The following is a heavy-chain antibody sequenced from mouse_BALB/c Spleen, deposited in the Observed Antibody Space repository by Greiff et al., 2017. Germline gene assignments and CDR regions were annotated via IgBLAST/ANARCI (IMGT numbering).Heavy chain of an antibody. Sequence: VKLMESAAELARPGASVKMSCKASGYTFTSYTMHWVKQRPGQGLEWIGYINPSSGYTEYNQKFKDKTTLTADKSSSTAYMQLSSLTSEDSAVYYCARDYGNSFAYWGQGTLVTVSA. CDR1: GYTFTSYT. J-gene: IGHJ3*01. V-gene: IGHV1-4*02. CDR2: INPSSGYT. CDR3: ARDYGNSFAY. D-gene: IGHD2-1*01.